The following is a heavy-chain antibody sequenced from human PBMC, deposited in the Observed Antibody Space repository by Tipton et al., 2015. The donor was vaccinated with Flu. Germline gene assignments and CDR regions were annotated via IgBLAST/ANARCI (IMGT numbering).Heavy chain of an antibody. D-gene: IGHD3-9*01. J-gene: IGHJ6*02. CDR2: ISSSGIPI. CDR1: GFTLTDYY. CDR3: ARDKTNVLRYFEAGMDV. Sequence: SLRLSCAASGFTLTDYYMSWIRQAPGEGLEWLSFISSSGIPIYCADSVKGRFTISRDSAKNSLYLQMNRLRAEDTAVYYCARDKTNVLRYFEAGMDVWGQGTTVTVSS. V-gene: IGHV3-11*01.